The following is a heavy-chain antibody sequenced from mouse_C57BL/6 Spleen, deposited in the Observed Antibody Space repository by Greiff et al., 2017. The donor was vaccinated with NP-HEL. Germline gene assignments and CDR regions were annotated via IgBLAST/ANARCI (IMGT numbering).Heavy chain of an antibody. CDR3: ARSEDWDYARDY. V-gene: IGHV1-82*01. D-gene: IGHD4-1*01. J-gene: IGHJ4*01. CDR2: IYPGDGDT. Sequence: VQLKQSGPELVKPGASVKISCKASGYAFSSSWMNWVKQRPGKGLEWIGRIYPGDGDTNYNGKFKGKATLTADKSSSTAYMQLSSLTSEDSAVYFCARSEDWDYARDYWGQGTSVTVSS. CDR1: GYAFSSSW.